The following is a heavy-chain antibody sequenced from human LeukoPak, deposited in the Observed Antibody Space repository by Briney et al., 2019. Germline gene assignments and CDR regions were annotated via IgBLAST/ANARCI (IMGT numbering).Heavy chain of an antibody. V-gene: IGHV5-51*01. CDR3: ARGRYSYDSSGSYSWYFDL. D-gene: IGHD3-22*01. CDR2: IYPGDSDT. CDR1: GYSFSSYW. Sequence: GESLKISCKGSGYSFSSYWINWVRQTPGKGLEWMGIIYPGDSDTRYSPSFQGQVTISADKSISTAYLQWSSLKASDSAMYYCARGRYSYDSSGSYSWYFDLWGRGTLVTVSS. J-gene: IGHJ2*01.